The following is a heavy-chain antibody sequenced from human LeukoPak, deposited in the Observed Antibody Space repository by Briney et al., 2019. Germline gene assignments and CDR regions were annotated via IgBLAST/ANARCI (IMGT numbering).Heavy chain of an antibody. J-gene: IGHJ3*02. CDR1: GCSISSYY. Sequence: SETLSLTCTASGCSISSYYWSWIRQPPGKGLEWIGYIYYSGSTNYNPSLKSRVAISVDTSKNQFSLKLSSVTAADTAVYYCARHAEAAAGTDDAFDIWGQGTMVTVSS. CDR3: ARHAEAAAGTDDAFDI. CDR2: IYYSGST. V-gene: IGHV4-59*08. D-gene: IGHD6-13*01.